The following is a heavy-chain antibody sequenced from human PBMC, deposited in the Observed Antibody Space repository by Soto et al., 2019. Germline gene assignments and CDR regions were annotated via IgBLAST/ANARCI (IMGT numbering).Heavy chain of an antibody. Sequence: QVLLVQSGAEVKKPGASVKVSCNASGYSFSTYGVSWVRQAPGQGLEWMGWLNTGDGNTAYAQKLQGRITLTTDTYTTTAYMELGSLRSDDTALYYCARVENYWSAWDGFDLWGQGTLVTVSS. CDR1: GYSFSTYG. D-gene: IGHD3-10*01. V-gene: IGHV1-18*04. J-gene: IGHJ4*02. CDR2: LNTGDGNT. CDR3: ARVENYWSAWDGFDL.